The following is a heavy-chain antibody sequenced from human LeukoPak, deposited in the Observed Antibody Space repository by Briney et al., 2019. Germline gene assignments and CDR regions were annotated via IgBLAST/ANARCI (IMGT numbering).Heavy chain of an antibody. Sequence: SETLSLTSTVSGGSISSYYWSWIRQPAGKGLEWIGRIYTSGSTNYNPSLKSRVTMSVDTSKNQFSLKLSSVTAADTAVYYCARGSSYGRTGDYWGQGTLVTVSS. D-gene: IGHD5-18*01. V-gene: IGHV4-4*07. CDR1: GGSISSYY. J-gene: IGHJ4*02. CDR3: ARGSSYGRTGDY. CDR2: IYTSGST.